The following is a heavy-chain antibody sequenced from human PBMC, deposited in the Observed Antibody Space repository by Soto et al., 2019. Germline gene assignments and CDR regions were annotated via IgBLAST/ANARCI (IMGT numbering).Heavy chain of an antibody. J-gene: IGHJ4*01. D-gene: IGHD2-2*01. CDR3: ARTAASDY. CDR1: GFSFSSYS. CDR2: ISSGMSTI. Sequence: GGSLRLSCAASGFSFSSYSMNWVRQAPGKGLEWVSYISSGMSTIYYADSVQGRFTISRDNAKNSLYLQMDSLRAEDTAVYYCARTAASDYWGRGTLVTVSS. V-gene: IGHV3-48*01.